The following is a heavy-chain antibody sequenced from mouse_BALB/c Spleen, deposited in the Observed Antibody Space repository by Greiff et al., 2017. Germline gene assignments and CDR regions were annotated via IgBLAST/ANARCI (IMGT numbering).Heavy chain of an antibody. CDR2: INPNNGGT. V-gene: IGHV1-18*01. D-gene: IGHD2-3*01. Sequence: EVQLQQSGPELVKPGASVKIPCKASGYTFTDYNMDWVKQSHGKSLEWIGDINPNNGGTIYNQKFKGKATLTVDKSSSTAYMELRSLTSEDTAVYYCARSYDGYPYYAMDYWGQGTSVTVSS. CDR1: GYTFTDYN. J-gene: IGHJ4*01. CDR3: ARSYDGYPYYAMDY.